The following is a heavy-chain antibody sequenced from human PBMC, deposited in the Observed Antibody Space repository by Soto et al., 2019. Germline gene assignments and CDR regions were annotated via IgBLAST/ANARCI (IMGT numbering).Heavy chain of an antibody. D-gene: IGHD1-7*01. J-gene: IGHJ5*02. CDR3: ARGPYNWNYVGNWFDP. CDR1: VGSISSSNW. V-gene: IGHV4-4*02. Sequence: PSETLSLTCAVSVGSISSSNWWSCVRQPPGKGLEWIGEIYHSGSTNYNPSLKSRVTISVDKSKNQFSLKLSSVTAADTAVYYCARGPYNWNYVGNWFDPWGQGTLVTVS. CDR2: IYHSGST.